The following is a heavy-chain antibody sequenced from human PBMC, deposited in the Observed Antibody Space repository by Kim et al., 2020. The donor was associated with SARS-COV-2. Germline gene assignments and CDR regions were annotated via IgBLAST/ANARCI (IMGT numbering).Heavy chain of an antibody. V-gene: IGHV3-21*01. D-gene: IGHD6-19*01. CDR2: ISSTSSYI. J-gene: IGHJ4*02. CDR3: ARDGGSSELDY. Sequence: GGSLRLSCAASGFTFSSYTMNWVRQAPGKGLEWVSSISSTSSYIYYADSVKGRFTISRDNAKSSLYLQFNSLRAEDTALYYCARDGGSSELDYWGQGTLVTVSS. CDR1: GFTFSSYT.